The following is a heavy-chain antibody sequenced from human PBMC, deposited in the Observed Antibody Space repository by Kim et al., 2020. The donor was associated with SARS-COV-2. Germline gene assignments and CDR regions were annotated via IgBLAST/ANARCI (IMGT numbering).Heavy chain of an antibody. V-gene: IGHV4-38-2*02. CDR2: IYHSGST. CDR3: ARVPDVLLWFGELFWFDP. CDR1: GYSISSGYY. Sequence: SETLSLTCTVSGYSISSGYYWGWIRQPPGKGLEWIGSIYHSGSTYYNPSLKSRVTISVDTSKNQFSLKLSSVTAADTAVYYCARVPDVLLWFGELFWFDP. D-gene: IGHD3-10*01. J-gene: IGHJ5*02.